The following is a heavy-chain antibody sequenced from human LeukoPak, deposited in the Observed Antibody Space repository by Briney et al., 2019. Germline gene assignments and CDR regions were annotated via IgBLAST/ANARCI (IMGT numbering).Heavy chain of an antibody. CDR2: IRYDGSNK. J-gene: IGHJ4*02. V-gene: IGHV3-30*02. CDR1: GFTFSSYG. Sequence: GGSLRLSCAASGFTFSSYGMHWVRQAPGKGLEWVAFIRYDGSNKYYADSVKGRFTISRDNSRNTLYLQMNSLRAEDTAAYYCANTRYYYDSSGFSLDYWGQGTLVTVSS. D-gene: IGHD3-22*01. CDR3: ANTRYYYDSSGFSLDY.